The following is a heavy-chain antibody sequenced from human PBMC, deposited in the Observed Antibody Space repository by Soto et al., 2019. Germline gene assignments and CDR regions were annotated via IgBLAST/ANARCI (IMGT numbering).Heavy chain of an antibody. D-gene: IGHD2-15*01. CDR1: GYSISSSHY. V-gene: IGHV4-38-2*01. CDR3: ARHTPAISISDH. CDR2: IYYSGST. J-gene: IGHJ4*01. Sequence: SETLSLTCAVSGYSISSSHYWGWIRQPPGKGLEWIGSIYYSGSTYYNPSLKSRVTISVDTSKNQFSLKLSSVTAADTAVYYCARHTPAISISDHWGQEPWSPSPQ.